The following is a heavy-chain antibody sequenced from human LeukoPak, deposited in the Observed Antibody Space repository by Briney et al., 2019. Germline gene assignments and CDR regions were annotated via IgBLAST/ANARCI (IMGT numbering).Heavy chain of an antibody. CDR1: GFTFSTYW. V-gene: IGHV3-33*08. CDR3: ARGITIFGVVTRPDY. J-gene: IGHJ4*02. Sequence: GGSLRLSCAASGFTFSTYWMSWVRQTPGKGLEWVAVIWYDGSNKYYADSVKGRFTISRDNSKNTLYLQMNSLRAEDTAVYSSARGITIFGVVTRPDYWGQGTLVTVSS. CDR2: IWYDGSNK. D-gene: IGHD3-3*01.